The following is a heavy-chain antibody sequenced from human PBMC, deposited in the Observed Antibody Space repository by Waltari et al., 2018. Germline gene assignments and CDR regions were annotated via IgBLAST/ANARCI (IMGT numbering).Heavy chain of an antibody. Sequence: QVQLQESGPGLVKPSETLSLTCTVSGGSISGYFWSWIRQPPGKGLEWIGYIRYSGSTNYNPSLKSRVTISVDTSRNQFSLKLNSVTAADTAVYYCARYHCPNGACDGFDIWGQGTMVTVYS. V-gene: IGHV4-59*01. CDR2: IRYSGST. CDR1: GGSISGYF. CDR3: ARYHCPNGACDGFDI. J-gene: IGHJ3*02. D-gene: IGHD2-8*01.